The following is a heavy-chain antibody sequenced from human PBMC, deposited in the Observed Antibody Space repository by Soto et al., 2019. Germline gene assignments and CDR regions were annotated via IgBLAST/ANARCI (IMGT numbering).Heavy chain of an antibody. D-gene: IGHD5-18*01. CDR3: ASGAGYSYGLPDH. CDR2: ISYDGNSK. Sequence: QVQLVESGGGVVQPGRSLRLSCAASGFTFSSYAMHWVRQAPGKGLEWVAVISYDGNSKFYTDSVKGRFTISRDTSRNTQSLQMKSLRGEDTAVYYYASGAGYSYGLPDHWGQGNLVTVAS. CDR1: GFTFSSYA. V-gene: IGHV3-30-3*01. J-gene: IGHJ4*02.